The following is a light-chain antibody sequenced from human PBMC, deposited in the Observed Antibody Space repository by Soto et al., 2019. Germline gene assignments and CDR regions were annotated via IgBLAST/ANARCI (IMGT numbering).Light chain of an antibody. CDR2: GAS. Sequence: PGERATLSCRASQSVSNNNLVWYQQKPGQAPRLLIYGASTRATGIPDRFSGSGSGTDFTLTISGLETEDFAVYYCQHYDNSIWTFGQGTKVEIK. CDR1: QSVSNNN. CDR3: QHYDNSIWT. V-gene: IGKV3-20*01. J-gene: IGKJ1*01.